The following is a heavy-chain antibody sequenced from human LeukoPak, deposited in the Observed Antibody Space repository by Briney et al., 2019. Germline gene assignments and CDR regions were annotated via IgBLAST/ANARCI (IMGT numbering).Heavy chain of an antibody. J-gene: IGHJ3*02. CDR1: GFTFSSYA. CDR2: ISSNGGST. D-gene: IGHD3-22*01. CDR3: ARSTRYYYDSSGFFAPQAFDI. Sequence: PGGSLRLSCAASGFTFSSYAMHWVRQAPGKGLEYVSAISSNGGSTYYANSVKGRFTISRDNSKNTLYLQMGSLRAEDMAVYYCARSTRYYYDSSGFFAPQAFDIWGQGTMVTVSS. V-gene: IGHV3-64*01.